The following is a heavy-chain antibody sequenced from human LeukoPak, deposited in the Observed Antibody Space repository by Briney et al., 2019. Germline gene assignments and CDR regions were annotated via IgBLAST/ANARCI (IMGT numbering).Heavy chain of an antibody. CDR3: ARAVDFWSGYPQPNWFDP. D-gene: IGHD3-3*01. CDR1: GFTFSSYA. J-gene: IGHJ5*02. CDR2: MSTSGGST. V-gene: IGHV3-23*01. Sequence: PGGSLRLSSAGSGFTFSSYAMSWVRQAPGKGLEWVSAMSTSGGSTYYADSVKGRFTISRDNSKNTLFLQMNSLRAEDTAVYYCARAVDFWSGYPQPNWFDPWGQGTLVTVSS.